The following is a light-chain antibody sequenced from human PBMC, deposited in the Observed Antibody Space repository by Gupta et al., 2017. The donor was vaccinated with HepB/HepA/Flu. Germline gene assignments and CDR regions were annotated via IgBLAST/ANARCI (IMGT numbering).Light chain of an antibody. CDR3: AAWDDSLSGVV. V-gene: IGLV1-47*01. CDR1: SSNTGSNY. J-gene: IGLJ2*01. Sequence: QSVLTQPPSTSRTPGQGLIISCSGSSSNTGSNYVYWYQQLPGTAPKLLIYRDNQRPSGVPGRFSGSKSGTSASLAISGRRSEDEGDYFCAAWDDSLSGVVFGGGTKLTVL. CDR2: RDN.